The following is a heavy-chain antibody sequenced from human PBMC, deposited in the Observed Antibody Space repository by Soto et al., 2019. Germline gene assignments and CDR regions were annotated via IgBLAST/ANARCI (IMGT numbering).Heavy chain of an antibody. Sequence: SETLSLTCIVSGGSISGYYWSWIRQPAGKELEWIGRIYSDGTTNYNPSLKGRGTMTVDTSKKQISLKLTSVTAADTAMYYCARDRGYRSGSFGSWGQGVLVTVSS. V-gene: IGHV4-4*07. CDR2: IYSDGTT. J-gene: IGHJ5*02. CDR3: ARDRGYRSGSFGS. CDR1: GGSISGYY. D-gene: IGHD5-18*01.